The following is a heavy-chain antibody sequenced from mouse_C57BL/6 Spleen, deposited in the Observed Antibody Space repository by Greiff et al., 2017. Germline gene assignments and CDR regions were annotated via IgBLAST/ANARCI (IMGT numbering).Heavy chain of an antibody. CDR3: ARDTIGNYYAMDY. Sequence: DVMLVESGGGLVKPGGSLKLSCAASGFTFSSYAMSWVRQTPEKRLEWVATISDGGSYTYYPDNVKGRFTISRDNAKNNLYLQMSHLKSEDTAMYYCARDTIGNYYAMDYWGQGTSVTVSS. D-gene: IGHD2-14*01. CDR1: GFTFSSYA. CDR2: ISDGGSYT. V-gene: IGHV5-4*01. J-gene: IGHJ4*01.